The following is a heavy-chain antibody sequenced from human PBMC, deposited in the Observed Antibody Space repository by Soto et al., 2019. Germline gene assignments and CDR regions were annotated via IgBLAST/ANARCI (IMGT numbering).Heavy chain of an antibody. CDR3: ARRDYYDSTGYMNY. V-gene: IGHV4-4*02. D-gene: IGHD3-22*01. J-gene: IGHJ4*02. CDR2: IYHRGST. CDR1: GGSISTTNW. Sequence: SETLSLTCAVSGGSISTTNWWTWVRQPPGKGLEWIGEIYHRGSTNSNPSLESRVTMSIDKSKNQFSLKLSSLTAADTAFYYCARRDYYDSTGYMNYWGQGTLVTVSS.